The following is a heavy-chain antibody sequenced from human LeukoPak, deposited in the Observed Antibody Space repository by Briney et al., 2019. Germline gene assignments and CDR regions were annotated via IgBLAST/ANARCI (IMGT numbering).Heavy chain of an antibody. CDR3: TRADFGGNSDYYYYGMDV. J-gene: IGHJ6*02. Sequence: ASVKVSCKAAGYIFTNYYLHWVRQAPGQGLEWMGIINPGGGSTSYAQKFQGRVTMTRDTSTSTVYMELSSLRSEDTAVYYCTRADFGGNSDYYYYGMDVWGQGTMVTVSS. CDR2: INPGGGST. CDR1: GYIFTNYY. V-gene: IGHV1-46*01. D-gene: IGHD4-23*01.